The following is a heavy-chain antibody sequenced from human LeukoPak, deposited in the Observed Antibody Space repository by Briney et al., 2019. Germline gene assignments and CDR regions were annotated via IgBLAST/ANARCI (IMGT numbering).Heavy chain of an antibody. V-gene: IGHV4-59*01. D-gene: IGHD1-26*01. CDR3: ARGAGYSGKYEDAFDI. J-gene: IGHJ3*02. CDR2: IFDSGGT. CDR1: GGSISSYY. Sequence: PSETLSLTCNVSGGSISSYYWTWIRQSPGKGLEWIGYIFDSGGTNHNPSLKSRITISLDMSKKQFSLKLRSVSAADTAVYYCARGAGYSGKYEDAFDIWGQGTMVTVSS.